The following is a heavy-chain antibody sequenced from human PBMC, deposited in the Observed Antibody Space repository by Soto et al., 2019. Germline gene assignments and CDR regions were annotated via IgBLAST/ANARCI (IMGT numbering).Heavy chain of an antibody. J-gene: IGHJ4*02. Sequence: EVQLVESGGGLVQPGGSLRLSCAASGFTFSSYSMNWVRQAPGKGLEWVSYISSSSSTIYYADSVKGRFTISTDNAKNALYLQMNSLRDEDTAVYYCARAESGWYYFHYWGQGTMVTVSS. CDR1: GFTFSSYS. D-gene: IGHD6-19*01. V-gene: IGHV3-48*02. CDR3: ARAESGWYYFHY. CDR2: ISSSSSTI.